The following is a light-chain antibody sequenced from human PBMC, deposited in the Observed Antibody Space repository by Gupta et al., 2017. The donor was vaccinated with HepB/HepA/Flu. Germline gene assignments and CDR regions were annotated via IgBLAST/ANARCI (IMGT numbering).Light chain of an antibody. CDR3: QQYYGSPST. CDR2: ATS. CDR1: QGISSY. Sequence: AIRMTQSPSSFSASTGDRVTITCRASQGISSYLTWYQQKPGKAPKLLIYATSTLQSGVPSRFSGSGSGTDFTLTISCLQSEDFATYYCQQYYGSPSTFGQGTKVEVK. V-gene: IGKV1-8*01. J-gene: IGKJ1*01.